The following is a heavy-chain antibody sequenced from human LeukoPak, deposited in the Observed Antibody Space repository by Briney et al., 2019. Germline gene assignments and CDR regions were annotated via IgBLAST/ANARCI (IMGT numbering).Heavy chain of an antibody. CDR1: GFTFSSYS. Sequence: PGGSLRLSCAVSGFTFSSYSMNWVRQAPGKGLEWVSYISSSSSTIYYVDSVKGRFTISRDNGKNSLYLQMNSLRAEDTAVYYCARAAGSGYYQYFDYWGQGTLVTVSS. CDR3: ARAAGSGYYQYFDY. J-gene: IGHJ4*02. D-gene: IGHD3-22*01. CDR2: ISSSSSTI. V-gene: IGHV3-48*01.